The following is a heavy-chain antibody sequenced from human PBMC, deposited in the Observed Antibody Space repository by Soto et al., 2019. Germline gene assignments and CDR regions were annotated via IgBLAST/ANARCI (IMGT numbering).Heavy chain of an antibody. V-gene: IGHV4-34*01. CDR2: IDHSGST. CDR3: VRGLRYSVMDV. J-gene: IGHJ6*02. D-gene: IGHD2-15*01. Sequence: SQTLSLVYVVNVGSCSAYYWSWIGQHPGRGLEWIGEIDHSGSTNYNPPLESRVSISIDPAKNRFSLNVSAVTGADTAVYYCVRGLRYSVMDVWGQGTTVTVSS. CDR1: VGSCSAYY.